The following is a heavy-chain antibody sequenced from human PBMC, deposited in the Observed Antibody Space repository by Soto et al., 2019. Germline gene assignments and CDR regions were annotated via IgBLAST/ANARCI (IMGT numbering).Heavy chain of an antibody. J-gene: IGHJ4*02. CDR2: MSHSGTT. D-gene: IGHD3-16*01. V-gene: IGHV4-4*02. CDR3: ARLGGAAY. CDR1: GGSISSSSGHW. Sequence: QVQLQESGPGLVKPSETLSLTCAVSGGSISSSSGHWWSWVRQPPGEGLEWIAEMSHSGTTNYNPSLMRRVTISVDKSKNQLSLNLRSVTAADTAVYYCARLGGAAYWGQGSLVTVSS.